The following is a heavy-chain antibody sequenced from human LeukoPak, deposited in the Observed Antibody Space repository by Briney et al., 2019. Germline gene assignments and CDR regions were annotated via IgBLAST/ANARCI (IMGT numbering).Heavy chain of an antibody. V-gene: IGHV1-46*01. CDR1: GYTFTSYY. J-gene: IGHJ4*02. Sequence: ASVKVSCKASGYTFTSYYMHWVRQAPGQGLEWMGLINPSGGSTSYAQKFQGRVTMTRDMSTSTVYMELSSLRSEDTAVYYCARDSGYSYGWYYFDYWGQGTLVTVSS. CDR2: INPSGGST. D-gene: IGHD5-18*01. CDR3: ARDSGYSYGWYYFDY.